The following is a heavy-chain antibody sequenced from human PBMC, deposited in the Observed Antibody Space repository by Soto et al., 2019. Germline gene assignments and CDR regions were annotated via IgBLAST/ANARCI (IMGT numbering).Heavy chain of an antibody. J-gene: IGHJ4*02. V-gene: IGHV5-10-1*01. D-gene: IGHD6-19*01. CDR1: GYSFTSYW. CDR3: ASPGILYSSGWYVY. Sequence: PGESLKISCKGSGYSFTSYWISWVRQMPGKGLGWMGRIDPSDSYTNYSPSFQGHVTISADKSISTAYLQWSSLKASDTAMYYCASPGILYSSGWYVYWGQGTLVTVSS. CDR2: IDPSDSYT.